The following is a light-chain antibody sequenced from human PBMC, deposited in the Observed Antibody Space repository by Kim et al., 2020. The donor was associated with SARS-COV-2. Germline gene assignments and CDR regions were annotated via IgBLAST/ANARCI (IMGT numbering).Light chain of an antibody. CDR3: QQDNSFPLT. CDR2: AAS. CDR1: QGISTS. V-gene: IGKV1-12*01. J-gene: IGKJ4*01. Sequence: ASVGDRVTITCRASQGISTSLAWYQQKPGKAPKLLISAASTLRRGVPSRFSGSGSGTDFSLTISSLEPEDFATYYCQQDNSFPLTFGGGTKVDIK.